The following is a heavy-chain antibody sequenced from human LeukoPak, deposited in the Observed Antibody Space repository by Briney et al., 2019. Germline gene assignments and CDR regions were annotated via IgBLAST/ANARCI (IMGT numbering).Heavy chain of an antibody. CDR2: INHSGST. D-gene: IGHD3-22*01. CDR3: ARAPYYDSSGYYIYYFDY. J-gene: IGHJ4*02. V-gene: IGHV4-34*01. CDR1: GGSFSGYY. Sequence: SETLSLTCAVYGGSFSGYYWSWIRQPPGKGLEWIGEINHSGSTNYNPSLKSRVTISVDTSKNQFSLKLSSVTAADTAVYYCARAPYYDSSGYYIYYFDYWGQGTPVTVSS.